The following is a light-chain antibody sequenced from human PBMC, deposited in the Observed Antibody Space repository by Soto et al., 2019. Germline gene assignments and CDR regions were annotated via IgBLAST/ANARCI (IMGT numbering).Light chain of an antibody. V-gene: IGKV3-20*01. J-gene: IGKJ1*01. CDR2: VAS. CDR1: QSVSSSY. Sequence: EIVLTKSPGTLSLSPGERATLSCRASQSVSSSYLAWYQQKPGQAPRLLIYVASSRATGIPDRFSGSGSGTDFTLTISRLEPEDVAVYYCQQYGSSPQTFGQGTKVEIK. CDR3: QQYGSSPQT.